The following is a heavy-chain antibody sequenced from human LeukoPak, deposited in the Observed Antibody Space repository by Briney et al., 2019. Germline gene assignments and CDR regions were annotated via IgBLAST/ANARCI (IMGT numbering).Heavy chain of an antibody. D-gene: IGHD3-10*01. V-gene: IGHV3-48*04. J-gene: IGHJ4*02. CDR2: ISSSSSTV. CDR3: AREMVRGVIITLGGYFDY. CDR1: GFTFSSYS. Sequence: PGGSLRLSCAASGFTFSSYSMNWVRQAPGKGLEWVSYISSSSSTVYYADSVKGRFTISRDNAKNSLYLQMNSLRAEDTAVYYCAREMVRGVIITLGGYFDYWGQGTLVTVSS.